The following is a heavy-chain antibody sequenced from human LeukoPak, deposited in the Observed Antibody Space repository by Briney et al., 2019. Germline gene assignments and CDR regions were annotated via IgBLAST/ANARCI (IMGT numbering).Heavy chain of an antibody. CDR3: AKSSGLRFPDY. J-gene: IGHJ4*02. D-gene: IGHD5-12*01. CDR2: ISSSGSTI. CDR1: GLTFSSYE. V-gene: IGHV3-48*03. Sequence: GGSLRLSCAASGLTFSSYEMNWVRQAPGKGLEWVSYISSSGSTIYYADSVKGRFTISRGNAKNSLYLQMNSLRAEDTAVYYCAKSSGLRFPDYWGPGTLVTVSS.